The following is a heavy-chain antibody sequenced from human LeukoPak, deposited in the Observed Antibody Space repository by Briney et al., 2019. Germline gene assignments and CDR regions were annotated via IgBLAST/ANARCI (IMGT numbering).Heavy chain of an antibody. CDR3: AREVGTSRAGLAWFEL. J-gene: IGHJ3*01. CDR2: VSYDGTNK. V-gene: IGHV3-30*03. CDR1: RFTFSLYG. Sequence: PGRSLRLSCAVSRFTFSLYGMHWVRQAPGKGLEWVAVVSYDGTNKFYADSVKGRFTISRDGSKNTLYLQMNSLGVEDTAVYYCAREVGTSRAGLAWFELWGQGTMVTVSS. D-gene: IGHD4/OR15-4a*01.